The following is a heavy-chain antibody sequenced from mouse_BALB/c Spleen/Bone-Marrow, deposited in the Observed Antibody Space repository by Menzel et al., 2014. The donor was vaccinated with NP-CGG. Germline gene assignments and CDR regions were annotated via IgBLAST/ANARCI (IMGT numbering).Heavy chain of an antibody. CDR3: ARSGFDY. D-gene: IGHD4-1*01. V-gene: IGHV1S130*01. CDR2: IHPNSGNT. CDR1: GYTLTSSW. Sequence: VQLQQSGSVLVRSGASVRLSCKASGYTLTSSWXHWAKQRPGQGLEWIGEIHPNSGNTNYNEKFKGKATLTVDTSSSTAYVDLSSLTSEDSAVYYCARSGFDYWGQGSTLTVSS. J-gene: IGHJ2*01.